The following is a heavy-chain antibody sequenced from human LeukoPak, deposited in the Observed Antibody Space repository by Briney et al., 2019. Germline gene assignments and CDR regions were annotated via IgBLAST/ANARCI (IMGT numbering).Heavy chain of an antibody. D-gene: IGHD2-8*01. CDR3: AITYANNAFDI. CDR1: GYTFNNYY. V-gene: IGHV1-2*06. J-gene: IGHJ3*02. CDR2: INPYSGDT. Sequence: SVKVSCKASGYTFNNYYIHWVRQAPGQGLEWMGRINPYSGDTNSAQKFQGRVTMTRDTSINTAYMELRSLRSDDAAVYFCAITYANNAFDIWGQGTMVSVSS.